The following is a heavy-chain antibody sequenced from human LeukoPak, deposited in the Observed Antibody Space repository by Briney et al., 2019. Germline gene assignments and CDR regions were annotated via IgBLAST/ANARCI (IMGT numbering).Heavy chain of an antibody. Sequence: PSETLSLTCTVSGGSISSYYWSWIRQPPGKGLEWIGYIYDSGSTNYNPSLKSRVTISADTSKNQFSLKLNSVTAADTAVYYCAREATLGGAYSYDYWGQGTLVTVSS. CDR3: AREATLGGAYSYDY. CDR2: IYDSGST. D-gene: IGHD2-21*01. J-gene: IGHJ4*02. V-gene: IGHV4-59*01. CDR1: GGSISSYY.